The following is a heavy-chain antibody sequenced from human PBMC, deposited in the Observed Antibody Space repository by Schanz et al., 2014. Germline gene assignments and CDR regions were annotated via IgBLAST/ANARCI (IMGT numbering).Heavy chain of an antibody. V-gene: IGHV1-3*04. D-gene: IGHD2-15*01. Sequence: QDQLLQSGAAVKRPGASVKVSCKASEYSFTSYSMHWVRQAPGQRLEWMGWINTGSGDTKYSQNFRGRVTITRDTSASTVYMELSRLRSEDADVYSCARRIGGRGANNYFDYWGQGTLVTVSS. CDR3: ARRIGGRGANNYFDY. CDR2: INTGSGDT. CDR1: EYSFTSYS. J-gene: IGHJ4*02.